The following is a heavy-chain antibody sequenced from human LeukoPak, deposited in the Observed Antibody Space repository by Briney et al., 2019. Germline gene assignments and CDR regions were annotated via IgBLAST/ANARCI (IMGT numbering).Heavy chain of an antibody. CDR3: ASGWKYFDY. J-gene: IGHJ4*02. Sequence: GGSLRLSCAASGFTFSSYDMSWVRQAPGKGLEWVSGISGSGGSTYYADSVKGRFTISRDNAKNTLYMQMNSLRGEDTAVYYCASGWKYFDYWGQGTLVTVSS. V-gene: IGHV3-23*01. CDR1: GFTFSSYD. CDR2: ISGSGGST. D-gene: IGHD6-19*01.